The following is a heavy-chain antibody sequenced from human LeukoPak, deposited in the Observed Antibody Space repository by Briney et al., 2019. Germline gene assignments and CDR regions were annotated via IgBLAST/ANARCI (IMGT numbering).Heavy chain of an antibody. CDR2: ISGSGGRT. Sequence: GGSLRLSCAASGFTFSSYALSCVGQAPGKGLEWVSVISGSGGRTYYADSVKGRFTISRDDSKNTLYLQMNSLRAEDTAVYYCVKDLFQLRWLQLDYWGQGTLVTVSS. CDR1: GFTFSSYA. D-gene: IGHD5-24*01. J-gene: IGHJ4*02. CDR3: VKDLFQLRWLQLDY. V-gene: IGHV3-23*01.